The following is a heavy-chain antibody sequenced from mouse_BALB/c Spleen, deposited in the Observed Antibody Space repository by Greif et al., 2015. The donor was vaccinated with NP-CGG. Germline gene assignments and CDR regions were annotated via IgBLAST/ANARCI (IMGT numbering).Heavy chain of an antibody. V-gene: IGHV14-3*02. CDR3: ARNYLDY. Sequence: VQLQQSGAELVKPGASVKLSCTASGFNIKDTYMRWVKQRPEQGLEWIGRIDPANGNTKYDPKFQGKATITADTSSNTAYLQLSSLTSEDAAVYYCARNYLDYWGQGTTLTVSS. J-gene: IGHJ2*01. CDR2: IDPANGNT. CDR1: GFNIKDTY.